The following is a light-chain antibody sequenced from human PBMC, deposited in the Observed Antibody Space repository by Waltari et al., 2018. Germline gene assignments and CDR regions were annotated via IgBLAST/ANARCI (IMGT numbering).Light chain of an antibody. J-gene: IGKJ4*01. CDR3: QQYDGSVLT. V-gene: IGKV3-20*01. Sequence: CRASQTMNNNFLVWYQQKPGHAPRLLIHGASSRATGFPDRFSGSGSGTDFTLTISSLEPEDVAVYYCQQYDGSVLTFGGGTKVEI. CDR2: GAS. CDR1: QTMNNNF.